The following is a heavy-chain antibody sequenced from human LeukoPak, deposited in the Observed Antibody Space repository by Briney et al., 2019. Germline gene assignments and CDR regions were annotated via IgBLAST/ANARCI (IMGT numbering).Heavy chain of an antibody. D-gene: IGHD3-3*01. Sequence: SETLSLTCTVSGGSISSYYWSWIRQPPGKGLEWIGYIYYSSSTNYNPSLKSRVTISVDTSKNQSSLKLSSVTAADTAVYYCARGVDYDFWSGYPRFYYYYYMDVWGKGTTVTVSS. J-gene: IGHJ6*03. CDR2: IYYSSST. CDR3: ARGVDYDFWSGYPRFYYYYYMDV. V-gene: IGHV4-59*01. CDR1: GGSISSYY.